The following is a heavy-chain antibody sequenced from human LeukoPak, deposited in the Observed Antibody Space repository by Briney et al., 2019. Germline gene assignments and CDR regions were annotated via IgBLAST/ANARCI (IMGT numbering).Heavy chain of an antibody. Sequence: ASVKVSCKASGGTFSIYAISWVRQAPGQGLEWMGGIIPLSDTTQYAQKFQGRVTITADKSTTTAYMELSSLRSEDTAVYYCARDIGDAPTPYFYYCMDVWGKGTTVTVSS. CDR2: IIPLSDTT. V-gene: IGHV1-69*06. CDR3: ARDIGDAPTPYFYYCMDV. J-gene: IGHJ6*03. D-gene: IGHD5-24*01. CDR1: GGTFSIYA.